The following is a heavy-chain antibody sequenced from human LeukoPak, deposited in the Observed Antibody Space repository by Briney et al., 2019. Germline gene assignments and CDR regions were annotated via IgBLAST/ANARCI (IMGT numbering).Heavy chain of an antibody. Sequence: PGGSLRLSCAASGFTFSNYAMSWVRQAPGKGLEWVSFIGTSGGITYYIDSLKGRFTISRDNAKNSLYLQMSSLRAEDTAVYFCARDVGSGYDAFDIWGQGTMVSVSS. V-gene: IGHV3-48*03. CDR1: GFTFSNYA. CDR3: ARDVGSGYDAFDI. CDR2: IGTSGGIT. J-gene: IGHJ3*02. D-gene: IGHD5-12*01.